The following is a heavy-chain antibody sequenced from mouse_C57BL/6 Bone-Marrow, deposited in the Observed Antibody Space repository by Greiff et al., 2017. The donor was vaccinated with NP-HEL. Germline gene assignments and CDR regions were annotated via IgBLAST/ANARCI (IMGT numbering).Heavy chain of an antibody. CDR3: ARERGDYFDY. Sequence: QVHVKQSGAELARPGASVKLSCKASGYTFTSYGISWVKQRTGQGLEWIGEIYPRSGNTYYNEKFKGKATLTADKSSSTAYMELRSLTSEDSAVYFCARERGDYFDYWGQGTTLTVSS. J-gene: IGHJ2*01. V-gene: IGHV1-81*01. CDR1: GYTFTSYG. CDR2: IYPRSGNT.